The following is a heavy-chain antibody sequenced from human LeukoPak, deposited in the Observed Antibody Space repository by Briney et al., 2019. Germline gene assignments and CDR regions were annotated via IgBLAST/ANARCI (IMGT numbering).Heavy chain of an antibody. CDR1: GYTFTNYG. CDR2: ISAYNGNT. V-gene: IGHV1-18*01. D-gene: IGHD1-26*01. Sequence: GASVKVSCKASGYTFTNYGISWVRQAPGQGLEWMGWISAYNGNTNYAQKLQGRVTMTTDKSTSTAYMELSSLRSEDTAVYYCATPLYRYSGSYSNFDYWGQGTLVTVSS. J-gene: IGHJ4*02. CDR3: ATPLYRYSGSYSNFDY.